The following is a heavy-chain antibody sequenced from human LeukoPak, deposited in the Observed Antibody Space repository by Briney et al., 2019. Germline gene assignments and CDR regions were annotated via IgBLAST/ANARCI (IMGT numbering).Heavy chain of an antibody. CDR1: GFTFSSYG. D-gene: IGHD1-20*01. Sequence: GRSLRLSCAASGFTFSSYGMHWVRQAPGKGLEWVAVIWYDGSNKYYADSVKGRFTISRDNSKNTLYLQMNSLRAEDTAVYYCARGYNWNGNAFDIWGQGTMVTVSS. V-gene: IGHV3-33*01. J-gene: IGHJ3*02. CDR3: ARGYNWNGNAFDI. CDR2: IWYDGSNK.